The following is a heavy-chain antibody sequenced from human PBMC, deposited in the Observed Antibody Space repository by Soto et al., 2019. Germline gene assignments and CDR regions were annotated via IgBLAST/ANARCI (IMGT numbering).Heavy chain of an antibody. CDR1: GYPFTTYG. J-gene: IGHJ6*02. D-gene: IGHD3-16*01. CDR3: ARMGDVPYYYYGMDV. V-gene: IGHV1-18*01. Sequence: QLQLVQSGPEVKKPGASVKVSCKASGYPFTTYGVTWVRQAPGQGLEWMGWINAYNGNTNYAQKLQGRVTMPTATSTSTAYMELRSLRSDDTAVYYCARMGDVPYYYYGMDVWGQGTTVTVSS. CDR2: INAYNGNT.